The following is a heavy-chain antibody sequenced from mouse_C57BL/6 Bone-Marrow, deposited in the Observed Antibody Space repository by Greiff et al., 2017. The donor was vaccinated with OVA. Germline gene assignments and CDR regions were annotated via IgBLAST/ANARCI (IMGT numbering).Heavy chain of an antibody. CDR2: IDPANGTT. J-gene: IGHJ4*01. Sequence: VQLQQSVAELVRPGASVKLSCTASGFTIKNTYMHWVKQRPEQGLEWIGRIDPANGTTKYAPKFPGKATITADTSSNTSYLQLSSLTSEDTAIYYCAIYDGYYVYYAMDYWGQGTSVTVSS. D-gene: IGHD2-3*01. CDR1: GFTIKNTY. V-gene: IGHV14-3*01. CDR3: AIYDGYYVYYAMDY.